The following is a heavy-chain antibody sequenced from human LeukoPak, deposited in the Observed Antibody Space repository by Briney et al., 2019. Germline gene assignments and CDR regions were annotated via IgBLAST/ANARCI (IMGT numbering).Heavy chain of an antibody. J-gene: IGHJ3*02. CDR2: IYHSGST. CDR1: GGSISSGGYS. Sequence: SQTLSLTCAVSGGSISSGGYSWSWIRQPLGKGLEWIGYIYHSGSTYYNPSLKSRVTISVDRSKNQFSLKLSSVTAADTAVYYCAAGHIVVVTAAYDAFDMWGQGTMVTVSS. D-gene: IGHD2-21*02. V-gene: IGHV4-30-2*01. CDR3: AAGHIVVVTAAYDAFDM.